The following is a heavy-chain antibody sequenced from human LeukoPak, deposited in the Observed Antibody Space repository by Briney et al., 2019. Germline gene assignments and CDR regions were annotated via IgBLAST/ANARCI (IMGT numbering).Heavy chain of an antibody. V-gene: IGHV3-74*01. J-gene: IGHJ3*02. CDR3: TDLSTGDAFDI. CDR2: INSDGSST. CDR1: GLTFTKYW. D-gene: IGHD1-1*01. Sequence: GGSLRLSCAASGLTFTKYWMHWVRQAPGKGPVWVARINSDGSSTSYADSVKGRFTISRDNAKNTLYLQMNSLRAEDTAVYYCTDLSTGDAFDIWGQGTMVTVSS.